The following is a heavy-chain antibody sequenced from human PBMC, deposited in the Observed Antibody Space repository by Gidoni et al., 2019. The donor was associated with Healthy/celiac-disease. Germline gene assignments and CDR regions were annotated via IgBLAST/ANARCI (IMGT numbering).Heavy chain of an antibody. Sequence: QVQLQESGPGLVKPSGTLSLTCAVSGGSISSSNWWSWVRQPPGMGLEWIGEIYHSGSTNYNPSLKRRVTISVDKSKNQFSLKRSSVTAADTAVYYCAIREQLGGYFDYWGQGTLVTVSS. V-gene: IGHV4-4*02. J-gene: IGHJ4*02. CDR1: GGSISSSNW. CDR3: AIREQLGGYFDY. D-gene: IGHD6-6*01. CDR2: IYHSGST.